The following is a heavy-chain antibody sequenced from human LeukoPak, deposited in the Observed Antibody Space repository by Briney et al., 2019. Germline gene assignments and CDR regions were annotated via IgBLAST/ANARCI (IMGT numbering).Heavy chain of an antibody. CDR2: IKSKTDGWTT. D-gene: IGHD4-17*01. CDR3: TTEEFGYGDYDDYYYYYGMDV. J-gene: IGHJ6*02. CDR1: GFTFSNAW. V-gene: IGHV3-15*01. Sequence: GGSLRLSCAASGFTFSNAWMSWVRQAPGKGLEWVGRIKSKTDGWTTDYAAPVKGRFTISRDDSKNTLYLQMNSLKTEDTAVYYCTTEEFGYGDYDDYYYYYGMDVWGQGTTVTVYS.